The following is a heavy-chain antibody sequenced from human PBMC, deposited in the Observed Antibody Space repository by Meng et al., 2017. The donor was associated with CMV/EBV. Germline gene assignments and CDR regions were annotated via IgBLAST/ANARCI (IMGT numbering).Heavy chain of an antibody. V-gene: IGHV1-69*05. J-gene: IGHJ1*01. CDR1: GGTFSSYA. CDR2: IIPIFGTA. Sequence: SVKVSCKASGGTFSSYAISWVRQAPGQGLEWMGGIIPIFGTANYAQKFQGRVTITTDESTSTAYMELNSLRSEDTAVYYCARGSGYCSSTSCYNYFQHWGQGTLVTVSS. CDR3: ARGSGYCSSTSCYNYFQH. D-gene: IGHD2-2*02.